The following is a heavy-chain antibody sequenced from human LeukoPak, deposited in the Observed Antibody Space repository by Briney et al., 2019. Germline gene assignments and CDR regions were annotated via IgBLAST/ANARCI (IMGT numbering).Heavy chain of an antibody. J-gene: IGHJ5*02. CDR3: AGDSGTTGEVKFDP. CDR2: IYYSGST. V-gene: IGHV4-59*01. CDR1: GDSMDTYY. D-gene: IGHD3-10*01. Sequence: PSETLSLTCTVSGDSMDTYYWSWIRQPPGKGLEWIGFIYYSGSTNYNPSLKSRVTISVDTSKNQFSLKLSSVTAADTAVYYCAGDSGTTGEVKFDPWGQGTLVTVSS.